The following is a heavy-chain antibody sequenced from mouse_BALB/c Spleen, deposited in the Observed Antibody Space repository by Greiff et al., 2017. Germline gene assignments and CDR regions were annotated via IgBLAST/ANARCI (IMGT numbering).Heavy chain of an antibody. J-gene: IGHJ2*01. CDR2: INPSNGRT. V-gene: IGHV1S81*02. Sequence: QVQLQQPGAELVKPGASVKLSCKASGYTFTSYWMHWVKQRPGQGLEWIGEINPSNGRTNYNEKFKSKATLTVDKSSSTAYMQLSSLTSEDSAVYYCARVEWVYYFDYWGQGTTLTVSS. CDR3: ARVEWVYYFDY. CDR1: GYTFTSYW.